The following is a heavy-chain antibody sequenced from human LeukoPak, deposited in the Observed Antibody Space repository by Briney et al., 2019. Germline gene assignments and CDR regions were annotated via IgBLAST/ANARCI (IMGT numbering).Heavy chain of an antibody. CDR2: IYYSGST. CDR1: GGSIRTYY. V-gene: IGHV4-59*01. D-gene: IGHD6-19*01. J-gene: IGHJ4*02. CDR3: ARSERYSSGWYFYFDY. Sequence: SETLSLTCTVSGGSIRTYYWSWIRQPPGKGLEWIGYIYYSGSTNYNPSLKSRVTISIDTSKNQFSLSLSSLPAADTAVYSCARSERYSSGWYFYFDYWGQGTLVTVSS.